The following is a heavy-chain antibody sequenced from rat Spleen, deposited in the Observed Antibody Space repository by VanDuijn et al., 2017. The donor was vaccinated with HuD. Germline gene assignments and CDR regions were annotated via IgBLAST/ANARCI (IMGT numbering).Heavy chain of an antibody. J-gene: IGHJ1*01. Sequence: EAQLVESGGGLVQPGRSLKISCAASGFTFSDYYMAWVRQAPKKGLEWVATISYGDSSGHSGTYYRDSVKGRFTISRDNAKSTLYLKMNTLRSEDTATYFCDRRGYNNFWFFDLWGPGTMVTVSS. D-gene: IGHD1-10*01. CDR3: DRRGYNNFWFFDL. CDR2: ISYGDSSGHSGT. V-gene: IGHV5-22*01. CDR1: GFTFSDYY.